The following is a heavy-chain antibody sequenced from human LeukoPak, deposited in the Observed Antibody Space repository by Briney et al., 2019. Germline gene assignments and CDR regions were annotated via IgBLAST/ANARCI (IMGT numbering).Heavy chain of an antibody. CDR1: GFTFSSYW. Sequence: GGSLRLSCAASGFTFSSYWMHWVRQAPGKGLVWVSRINTDGSSTSYADSVKGRFTISRDNSKNTLYLQMNSLRAEDTAVYYCAKVRSSSWTGGYYFDYWGQGTLVTVSS. V-gene: IGHV3-74*01. D-gene: IGHD6-13*01. CDR3: AKVRSSSWTGGYYFDY. CDR2: INTDGSST. J-gene: IGHJ4*02.